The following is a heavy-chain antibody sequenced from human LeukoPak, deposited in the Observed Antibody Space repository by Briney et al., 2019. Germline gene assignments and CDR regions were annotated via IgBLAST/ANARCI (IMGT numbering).Heavy chain of an antibody. Sequence: PSETLSLTCAVSGGSFSGYYWSWIRQPPGKGLEWIGEINHSGRTNYNPSLKSRVTISVDTSKNQFSLKLSSVTAADTAVYYCARGRWDGWEDYWGQGTLVTVS. CDR3: ARGRWDGWEDY. CDR1: GGSFSGYY. J-gene: IGHJ4*02. V-gene: IGHV4-34*01. D-gene: IGHD1-26*01. CDR2: INHSGRT.